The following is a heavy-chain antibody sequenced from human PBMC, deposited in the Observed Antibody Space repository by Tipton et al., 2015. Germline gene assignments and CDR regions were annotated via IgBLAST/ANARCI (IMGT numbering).Heavy chain of an antibody. Sequence: SLRLSCAASGFTFDDYAMHWVRQTPGKGLEWVSGINWNGGNLYYADSVKGRFTISRDNAKNSLYLQMNSLRAEDTALYYCAKDVYASSGWDYYYHYYGMDVWGQGTTVTVSS. J-gene: IGHJ6*02. CDR1: GFTFDDYA. D-gene: IGHD6-19*01. CDR3: AKDVYASSGWDYYYHYYGMDV. V-gene: IGHV3-9*01. CDR2: INWNGGNL.